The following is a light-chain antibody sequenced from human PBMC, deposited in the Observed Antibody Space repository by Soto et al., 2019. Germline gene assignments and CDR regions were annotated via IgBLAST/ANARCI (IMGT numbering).Light chain of an antibody. Sequence: QSVLTQPASVSGSPGQSFTISCTGTSSDVGAYHSVSWYQQHPGKAPKLIIFDVSNRPSGVSNRFSGSKSGNTASLTISGLQAEDEAHYYCSSFTDTGTVMFGGGTKLTVL. CDR1: SSDVGAYHS. CDR3: SSFTDTGTVM. J-gene: IGLJ3*02. V-gene: IGLV2-14*03. CDR2: DVS.